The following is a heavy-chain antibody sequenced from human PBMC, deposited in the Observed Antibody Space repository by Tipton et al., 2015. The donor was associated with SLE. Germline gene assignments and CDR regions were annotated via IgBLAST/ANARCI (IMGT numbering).Heavy chain of an antibody. V-gene: IGHV3-43*02. Sequence: GSLRLSCAASGFTFDDYAMHWVRQAPGKGLEWVSLISGDGGSTYYADSVKGRFTISRDNSKNSLYLQMNSLRTEDTALYYCAKEGGLDYYDSSGRMDVWGQGTTVTVSS. CDR2: ISGDGGST. CDR3: AKEGGLDYYDSSGRMDV. J-gene: IGHJ6*02. D-gene: IGHD3-22*01. CDR1: GFTFDDYA.